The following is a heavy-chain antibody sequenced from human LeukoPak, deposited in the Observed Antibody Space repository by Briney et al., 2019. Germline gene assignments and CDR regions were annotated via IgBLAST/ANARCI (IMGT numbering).Heavy chain of an antibody. V-gene: IGHV3-11*06. CDR1: GFTFSDYY. CDR2: ISSSRSYT. J-gene: IGHJ4*02. Sequence: PGGSLSLTCAASGFTFSDYYMSWIRQAPGKELEWISYISSSRSYTNYASSLKRRSTIFRDNAKNSLSLQIDIPTADDTAFYYCARVVGRWWRIDYWGQGTLVTVSS. D-gene: IGHD2-15*01. CDR3: ARVVGRWWRIDY.